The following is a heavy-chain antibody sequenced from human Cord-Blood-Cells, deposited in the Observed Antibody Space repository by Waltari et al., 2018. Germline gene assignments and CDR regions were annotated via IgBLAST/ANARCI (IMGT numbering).Heavy chain of an antibody. CDR3: ARLAKSIAARPVDY. Sequence: QLQLQESGPGLVKPSETLSLTCTVSGGPISSSSYYWGWIRQPPGKGLGWIGSIYYTGSTYYTPPLKIRVTISVDTSKNQFSRKLSSVTASDTAVYYCARLAKSIAARPVDYWGQGTLVTVSP. J-gene: IGHJ4*02. CDR1: GGPISSSSYY. CDR2: IYYTGST. V-gene: IGHV4-39*01. D-gene: IGHD6-6*01.